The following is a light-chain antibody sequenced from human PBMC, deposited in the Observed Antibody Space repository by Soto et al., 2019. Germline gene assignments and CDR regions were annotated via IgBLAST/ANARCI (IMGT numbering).Light chain of an antibody. CDR1: SSDVGGYNY. CDR3: SSYTSSSPDV. J-gene: IGLJ1*01. CDR2: EVS. V-gene: IGLV2-14*01. Sequence: SALTQPASVSGSPGQSITISCTGTSSDVGGYNYVSWYQQHPGKAPKLMIYEVSNRPSGVSNRFSGSKSGNTASLTISGLQAEDEADYYCSSYTSSSPDVFGTGTKVTVL.